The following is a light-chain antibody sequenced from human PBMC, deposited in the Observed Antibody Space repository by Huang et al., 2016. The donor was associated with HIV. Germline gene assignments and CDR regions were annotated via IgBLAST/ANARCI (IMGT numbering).Light chain of an antibody. V-gene: IGKV1-6*01. J-gene: IGKJ3*01. CDR1: QGIRND. CDR3: LPDYNYTFT. CDR2: AAS. Sequence: AIQMTQSPSSLSASVGDRVTITCRASQGIRNDLGWYQQKPGKAPKLLIYAASSLQSGVPSRFSGSGSGTDFTLTISNLQPEDFATYYCLPDYNYTFTFGPGTKVDIK.